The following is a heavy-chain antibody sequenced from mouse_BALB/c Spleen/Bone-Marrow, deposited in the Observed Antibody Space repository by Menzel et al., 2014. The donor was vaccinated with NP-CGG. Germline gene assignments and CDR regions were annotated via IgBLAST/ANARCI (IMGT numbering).Heavy chain of an antibody. J-gene: IGHJ3*01. D-gene: IGHD2-1*01. V-gene: IGHV1-7*01. CDR2: INPTTSYT. Sequence: QVQLKQSGAELAKPGASVKMSCKASGYTFTTFWMHWVKRRPGQGLEWIGYINPTTSYTEYSQKFKDKATLTADKSSSTAYMQLSSLTSEDSAVYYCANGNSFAYWGQGTLVTVSA. CDR3: ANGNSFAY. CDR1: GYTFTTFW.